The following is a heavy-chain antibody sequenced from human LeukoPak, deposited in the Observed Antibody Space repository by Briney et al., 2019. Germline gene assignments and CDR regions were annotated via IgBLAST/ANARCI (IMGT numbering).Heavy chain of an antibody. D-gene: IGHD6-19*01. CDR3: ASWLDAFDI. J-gene: IGHJ3*02. CDR1: GGSISSGSYC. Sequence: PSETLSLTCTVSGGSISSGSYCWSWIRQPAGKGLEWVGRIYTSGSTNYNPSLKSRVTISVDTSKNQFSLKLSSVTAADTAVYYCASWLDAFDIWGQGTMVTVSS. V-gene: IGHV4-61*02. CDR2: IYTSGST.